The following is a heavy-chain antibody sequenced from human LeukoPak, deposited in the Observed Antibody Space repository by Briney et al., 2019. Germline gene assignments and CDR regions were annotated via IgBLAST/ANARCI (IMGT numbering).Heavy chain of an antibody. CDR1: GGTFSTYV. V-gene: IGHV1-69*06. Sequence: SVKVSCKASGGTFSTYVISWVRQAPGQGLEWMGGIIPVFGTANYAEKFQDRVTITADKSTSTAYMELSRLRSDDTAVYYCARTDNWNSYYFDYWGQGTLVTVSS. CDR3: ARTDNWNSYYFDY. D-gene: IGHD1-7*01. CDR2: IIPVFGTA. J-gene: IGHJ4*02.